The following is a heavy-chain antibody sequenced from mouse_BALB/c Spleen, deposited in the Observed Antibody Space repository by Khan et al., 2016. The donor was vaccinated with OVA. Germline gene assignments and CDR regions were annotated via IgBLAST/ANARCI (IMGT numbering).Heavy chain of an antibody. CDR2: ICPGSDST. J-gene: IGHJ3*01. Sequence: QVQLKQSGPELVKPGASVMMSCKASGYTFTDYVMNWVKQRNGQGLEWIGQICPGSDSTYNNDNFKGKATLTADRSSSTAYMQLSNLTSEDSAVYFCARAGWDVFAYWGQGTLVTVSA. D-gene: IGHD4-1*01. V-gene: IGHV1-77*01. CDR1: GYTFTDYV. CDR3: ARAGWDVFAY.